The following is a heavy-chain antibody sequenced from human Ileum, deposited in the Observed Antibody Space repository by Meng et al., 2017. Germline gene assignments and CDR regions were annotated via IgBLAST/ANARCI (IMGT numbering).Heavy chain of an antibody. Sequence: VQLEESGPGLVRPSGTLSLTCASSSGSISSNTYWSWVRQPPGKGLEWIGQISHSGSAYYNPSLKSRVTMSVDKSKSQLSLMLTSVTAADTAIYYCARHGGYSQDFWGQGTLVTVSS. V-gene: IGHV4-4*02. CDR3: ARHGGYSQDF. CDR1: SGSISSNTY. CDR2: ISHSGSA. D-gene: IGHD4-23*01. J-gene: IGHJ4*02.